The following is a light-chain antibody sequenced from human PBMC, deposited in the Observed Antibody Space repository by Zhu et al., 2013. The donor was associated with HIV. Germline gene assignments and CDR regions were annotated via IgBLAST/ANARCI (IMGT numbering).Light chain of an antibody. Sequence: QSALTQPASVSGSPGQSITISCTGTSNDIGSYKYVSWYQQHPGKAPKLIISGVTNRPSGVSNRFSGSKSGNTASLTISGLQAEDEADYYCSSYTSSSTWVFGTGTKVTVL. J-gene: IGLJ1*01. CDR1: SNDIGSYKY. CDR2: GVT. V-gene: IGLV2-14*01. CDR3: SSYTSSSTWV.